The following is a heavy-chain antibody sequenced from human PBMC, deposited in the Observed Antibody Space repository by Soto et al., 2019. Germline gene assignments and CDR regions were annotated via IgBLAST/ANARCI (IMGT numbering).Heavy chain of an antibody. CDR3: AKDTMSSGYYYVWYFDL. CDR1: GFTFSSYA. D-gene: IGHD3-22*01. V-gene: IGHV3-23*01. CDR2: ISGSGGST. Sequence: EVQLLESGGGLVQPGGSLRLSCAASGFTFSSYAMSWVRQAPGKGLEWVSAISGSGGSTYYADSVKGRFTISRDNSKNTLYLQMNSLRAEDTAVYYCAKDTMSSGYYYVWYFDLWGRGTLVTVSS. J-gene: IGHJ2*01.